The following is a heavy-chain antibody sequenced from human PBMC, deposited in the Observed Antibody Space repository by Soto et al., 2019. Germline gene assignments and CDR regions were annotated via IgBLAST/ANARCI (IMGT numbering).Heavy chain of an antibody. V-gene: IGHV3-23*01. CDR2: ISGSGGST. Sequence: GGSLRLSCAASGFTFSSYAMSWVRQAPGKGLEWVSAISGSGGSTYYADSVKGRFTISRDNSKNTLYLQMNSLRAEDTAVYYCAKDPERITIFGVVSYWGQGTLVTVSS. CDR3: AKDPERITIFGVVSY. D-gene: IGHD3-3*01. CDR1: GFTFSSYA. J-gene: IGHJ1*01.